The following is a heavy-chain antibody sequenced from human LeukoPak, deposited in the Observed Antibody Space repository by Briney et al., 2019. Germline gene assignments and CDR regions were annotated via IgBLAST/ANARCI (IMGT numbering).Heavy chain of an antibody. CDR2: ISGSGGST. J-gene: IGHJ4*02. D-gene: IGHD3-10*01. CDR1: GFTFSSYA. V-gene: IGHV3-23*01. Sequence: GGSLRLSCAASGFTFSSYAMSWVRQAPGKGLEWVSAISGSGGSTYYADSVKGRFTISRDNSKNTLYLQMNSLRAEDTAVYYCARTGSRSPYFDYWGQGTLVTVSS. CDR3: ARTGSRSPYFDY.